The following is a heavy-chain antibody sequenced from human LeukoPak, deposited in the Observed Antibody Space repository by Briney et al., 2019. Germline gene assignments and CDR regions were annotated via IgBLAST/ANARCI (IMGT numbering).Heavy chain of an antibody. CDR3: AASPKLIGVVPAAWG. CDR2: IVVGSPNT. CDR1: GFTFTSSA. Sequence: SVKVSCKASGFTFTSSAVQWVRQARGQRLEWIGWIVVGSPNTNYAQKFQERVTITSDMSTSTAYMELSSLRSEDMAVYYCAASPKLIGVVPAAWGWGQGTLVTVSS. J-gene: IGHJ4*02. V-gene: IGHV1-58*01. D-gene: IGHD3-3*01.